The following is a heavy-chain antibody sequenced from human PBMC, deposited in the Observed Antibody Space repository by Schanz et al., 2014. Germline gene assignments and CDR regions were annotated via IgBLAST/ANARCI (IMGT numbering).Heavy chain of an antibody. CDR2: VHPGGST. Sequence: EVQLVESGGGLVQPGGSLRLSCAASGFSFGTYAMSWVRQAPGKGLLWVSFVHPGGSTYYPDSVKGRFTVSRDNAENALYLQMNSLRAEDTAVYHCVSSGSYSSYAFWGQGTLVTGSS. D-gene: IGHD3-10*01. CDR3: VSSGSYSSYAF. CDR1: GFSFGTYA. V-gene: IGHV3-23*03. J-gene: IGHJ4*02.